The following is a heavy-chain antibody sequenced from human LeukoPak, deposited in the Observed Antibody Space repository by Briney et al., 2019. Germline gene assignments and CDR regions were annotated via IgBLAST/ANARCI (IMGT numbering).Heavy chain of an antibody. D-gene: IGHD5-18*01. Sequence: VASVKVSCKASGGTFSSYAISWVRQAPGQGLEWMGGIIPIFGTANYAQKFQGRVTITTDESTSTAYMELSSLRSEDTAVYYCATVVTKYYYYYYMDVWGKGTTVTVSS. J-gene: IGHJ6*03. CDR2: IIPIFGTA. CDR3: ATVVTKYYYYYYMDV. V-gene: IGHV1-69*05. CDR1: GGTFSSYA.